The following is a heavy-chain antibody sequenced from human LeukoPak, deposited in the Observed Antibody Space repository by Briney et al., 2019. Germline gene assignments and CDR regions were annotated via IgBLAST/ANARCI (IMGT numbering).Heavy chain of an antibody. Sequence: PGRSLRLSCAASGFTFDDYAMHWVRQAPGQGLEWVSGISWNSGSIGYADSVKGRFTISRDNAKNSLYLQMNSLRAEDTALYYCGKDTRPLRGYSYGYFDYWGQGTLVTVSS. D-gene: IGHD5-18*01. J-gene: IGHJ4*02. CDR2: ISWNSGSI. CDR3: GKDTRPLRGYSYGYFDY. CDR1: GFTFDDYA. V-gene: IGHV3-9*01.